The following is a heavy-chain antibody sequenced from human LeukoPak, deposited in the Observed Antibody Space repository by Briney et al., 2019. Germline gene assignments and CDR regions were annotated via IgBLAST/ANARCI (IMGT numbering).Heavy chain of an antibody. CDR2: IKQDGSQK. Sequence: PGGSLRLSCAASGFTFSSYWMSWVRQAPGKGLEWVANIKQDGSQKYYVDSVKGRFTISRDNARNTLYLQMNSLRADDTAVYYCVRDLGGRSGHWGPGTLVTVSS. V-gene: IGHV3-7*01. D-gene: IGHD1-26*01. CDR1: GFTFSSYW. J-gene: IGHJ4*02. CDR3: VRDLGGRSGH.